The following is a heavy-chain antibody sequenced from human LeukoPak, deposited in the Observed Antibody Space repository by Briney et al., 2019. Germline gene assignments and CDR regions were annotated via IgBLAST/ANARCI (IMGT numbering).Heavy chain of an antibody. CDR3: ASLYGDRTYYYYYMDV. CDR2: ISYDGSNK. V-gene: IGHV3-30*04. Sequence: PGRSLRLSCAASGFTFSSYAMHWVRQAPGKGLEWVAVISYDGSNKYYADSVKGRFTISRDNSKNSLYLQMNSLRAEDTALYYCASLYGDRTYYYYYMDVWGKGTTVTVSS. CDR1: GFTFSSYA. J-gene: IGHJ6*03. D-gene: IGHD4-17*01.